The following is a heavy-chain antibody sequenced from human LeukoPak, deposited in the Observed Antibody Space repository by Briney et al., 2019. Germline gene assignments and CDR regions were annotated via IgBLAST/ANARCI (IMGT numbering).Heavy chain of an antibody. CDR3: TTDSMVRGVFDY. V-gene: IGHV3-15*01. J-gene: IGHJ4*02. Sequence: GGSLRLSCAASGFTFSNAWMSWVRQAPGKGLEWVGRIKSKTDGGTTDYAAPVKGRFTISRDDSKNTLYLQMNSLKTEDTAVYYCTTDSMVRGVFDYWGQGTLVTVSS. CDR1: GFTFSNAW. CDR2: IKSKTDGGTT. D-gene: IGHD3-10*01.